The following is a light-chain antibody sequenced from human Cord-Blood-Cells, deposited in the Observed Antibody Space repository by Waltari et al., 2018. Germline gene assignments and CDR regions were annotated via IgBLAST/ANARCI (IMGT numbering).Light chain of an antibody. V-gene: IGLV3-25*03. CDR3: QSADSSGTYVV. CDR1: ALPKQY. Sequence: SYELTQPPSVSVSPGQTARITCSGDALPKQYAYWYQQKPGQAPVLGIYKDREGPQGIPERFSGSSSGTTVTLTISGVQAEDEADYYCQSADSSGTYVVFGGGTKLTVL. J-gene: IGLJ2*01. CDR2: KDR.